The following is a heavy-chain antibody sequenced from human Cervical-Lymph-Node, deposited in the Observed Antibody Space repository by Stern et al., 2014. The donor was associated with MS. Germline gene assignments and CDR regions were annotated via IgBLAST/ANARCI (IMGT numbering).Heavy chain of an antibody. CDR2: IDWDDDK. V-gene: IGHV2-70*04. J-gene: IGHJ3*02. D-gene: IGHD3-10*01. Sequence: SGPALVKPTQTLTLTCTFSGFSLSTSGMRVSWIRQPPGKALEWLARIDWDDDKFYSTSLKTRLTISKDTSKNQVVLTMTNMDPVDTATYYCARLRSGIGDALDIWGQGTMVTVSS. CDR1: GFSLSTSGMR. CDR3: ARLRSGIGDALDI.